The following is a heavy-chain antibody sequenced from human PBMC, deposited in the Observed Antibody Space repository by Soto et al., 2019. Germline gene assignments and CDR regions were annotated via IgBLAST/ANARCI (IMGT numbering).Heavy chain of an antibody. CDR2: IGGSYGDT. CDR3: AAGPWRP. D-gene: IGHD6-13*01. J-gene: IGHJ5*02. CDR1: GFTFSNSA. V-gene: IGHV3-23*01. Sequence: EMLLLESGGGLVQPGGSLRLSCAASGFTFSNSAMTWVRQAPGKGLEWVSSIGGSYGDTSYADSMKGRFTISRDNSKNTLYLQMNSLRAEDTAVYYCAAGPWRPWGQGTLVTVSS.